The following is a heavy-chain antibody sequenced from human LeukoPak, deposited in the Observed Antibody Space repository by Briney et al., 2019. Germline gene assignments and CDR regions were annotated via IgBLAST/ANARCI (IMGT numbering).Heavy chain of an antibody. CDR1: GFTFSSYA. V-gene: IGHV3-23*01. D-gene: IGHD1-1*01. CDR3: AKNLGWEHYYLCYMDI. CDR2: ISGSGGTT. Sequence: PGGSLRLSCAASGFTFSSYAMSWVRQAPGKGLEWVSAISGSGGTTYYADSVQGRFTVSRDNSKNTLYLQMNSLRAEDTAIYYCAKNLGWEHYYLCYMDIWGKGTTVTVSS. J-gene: IGHJ6*03.